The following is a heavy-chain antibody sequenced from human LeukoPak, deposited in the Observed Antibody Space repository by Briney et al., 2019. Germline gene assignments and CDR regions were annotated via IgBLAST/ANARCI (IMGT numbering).Heavy chain of an antibody. D-gene: IGHD6-6*01. V-gene: IGHV1-69*13. CDR1: GGTFSSYA. Sequence: SVRVSCKASGGTFSSYAISWVRQAPGQGLEWMGGIIPIFGTANYAQKFQGRVTITADESTSTAYMELSSLRSEDTAVYYCASLYSSSAADWFDPWGQGTLVTVSS. J-gene: IGHJ5*02. CDR2: IIPIFGTA. CDR3: ASLYSSSAADWFDP.